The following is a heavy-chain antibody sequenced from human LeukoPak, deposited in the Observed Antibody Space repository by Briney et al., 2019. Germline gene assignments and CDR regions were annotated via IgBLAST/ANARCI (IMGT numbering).Heavy chain of an antibody. CDR2: ISAYNGNT. CDR1: GYTFTSYG. CDR3: ARDPWYYYDSSGYYYYYGMDV. Sequence: ASVKVSCKASGYTFTSYGISWVRQAPEQGLEWMGWISAYNGNTNYAQKLQGRVTMTTDTSTSTAYMELRSLRSDDTAVYYCARDPWYYYDSSGYYYYYGMDVWGQGTTVTVSS. V-gene: IGHV1-18*01. D-gene: IGHD3-22*01. J-gene: IGHJ6*02.